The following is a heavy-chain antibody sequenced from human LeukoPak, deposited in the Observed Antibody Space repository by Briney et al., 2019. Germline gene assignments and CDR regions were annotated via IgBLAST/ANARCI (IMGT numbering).Heavy chain of an antibody. CDR1: GFTFSSYA. V-gene: IGHV3-30*01. CDR3: AIGGGD. J-gene: IGHJ4*02. CDR2: ISYDGSNK. Sequence: GGPLRLSCAASGFTFSSYAMHWARQAPGKGLEWVAVISYDGSNKYYADSVKGRFTISRDNSKNTLYLQMNSLRAEDTAVYYCAIGGGDWGQGTLVTVSS. D-gene: IGHD3-16*01.